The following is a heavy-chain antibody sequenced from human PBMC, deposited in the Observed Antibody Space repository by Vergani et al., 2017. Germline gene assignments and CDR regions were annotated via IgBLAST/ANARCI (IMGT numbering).Heavy chain of an antibody. CDR2: ISFDGRNK. CDR1: GCTLSSYG. CDR3: ALEWNYYPDY. V-gene: IGHV3-30*03. J-gene: IGHJ4*02. Sequence: QVHLVESGGGVVQPGRSLRLSCAVSGCTLSSYGMHWVRQAPGKGLEWVAVISFDGRNKYYADSVKDRFTVSRDSSKNTVYLQMNSLRLEDTAVYYCALEWNYYPDYWGQGTLVTVSS. D-gene: IGHD1-7*01.